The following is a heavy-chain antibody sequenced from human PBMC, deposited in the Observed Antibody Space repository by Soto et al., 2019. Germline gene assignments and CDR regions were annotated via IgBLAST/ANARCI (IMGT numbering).Heavy chain of an antibody. Sequence: QVQLQESGPGLVKPSETLSLTCTDSGGSISSYYWSWIRQPPGKGLEWIGHIYYSGSTNYNPSLKRRVTISVDTSNNQFSLKLRSVTAADTAVYYCARTKSGKHSSSTGHYYYYGMDVWGQGTTVTVSS. V-gene: IGHV4-59*01. D-gene: IGHD6-6*01. J-gene: IGHJ6*02. CDR3: ARTKSGKHSSSTGHYYYYGMDV. CDR1: GGSISSYY. CDR2: IYYSGST.